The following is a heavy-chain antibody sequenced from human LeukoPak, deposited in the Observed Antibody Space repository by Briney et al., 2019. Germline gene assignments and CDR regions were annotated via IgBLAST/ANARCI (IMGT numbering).Heavy chain of an antibody. CDR3: AKAFTSAWYLF. V-gene: IGHV4-34*01. CDR1: GGSFSGHY. J-gene: IGHJ4*02. CDR2: INYSGTT. Sequence: SETLSLTCGDSGGSFSGHYWSWIRQSPGKGLEWIGEINYSGTTNYNPSLSSRVTMSLDTSKTQVSLRLASVTAADTAVYFCAKAFTSAWYLFWAQGTLVTVSS. D-gene: IGHD6-19*01.